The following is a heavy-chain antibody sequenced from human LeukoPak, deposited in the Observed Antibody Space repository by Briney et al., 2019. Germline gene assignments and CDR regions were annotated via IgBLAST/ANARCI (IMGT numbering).Heavy chain of an antibody. CDR1: GYTFTGYY. CDR3: ARSSRLGGVVVVAASFDP. J-gene: IGHJ5*02. D-gene: IGHD2-15*01. Sequence: GASVKVSCKASGYTFTGYYMHWVRQAPGQGLEWRGWINPNSGGTNYAQKFQGRVTMTRDTSISTAYMELSRLRSDDTAVYYCARSSRLGGVVVVAASFDPWGQGTLVTVSS. CDR2: INPNSGGT. V-gene: IGHV1-2*02.